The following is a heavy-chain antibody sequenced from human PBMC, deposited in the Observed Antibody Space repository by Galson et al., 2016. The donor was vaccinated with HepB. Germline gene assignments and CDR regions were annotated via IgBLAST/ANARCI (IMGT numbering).Heavy chain of an antibody. CDR2: ISSSSSYI. CDR3: ARRAGSSWYSDY. CDR1: GFTFSTYS. J-gene: IGHJ4*02. Sequence: SLRLSCAASGFTFSTYSMNRVRQAPGKGLEWVSSISSSSSYIYYADSVKGRFTISRDNSKNTLYLQMNSLRAEDTAVYYCARRAGSSWYSDYWGQGTLVVVSS. D-gene: IGHD6-13*01. V-gene: IGHV3-21*01.